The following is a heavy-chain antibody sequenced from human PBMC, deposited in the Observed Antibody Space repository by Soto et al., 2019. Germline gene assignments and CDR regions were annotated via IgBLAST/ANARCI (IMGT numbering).Heavy chain of an antibody. V-gene: IGHV3-53*01. Sequence: PGGSLRLSCAASGFTFTRYSMNWVRQAPGKGLEWVSVTYTGGYTYYADSVKGRFTISRDNSKNTLYLQMNSLRAEDTAVYYCAREVSGTSFDYWGQGTLVTVSS. CDR1: GFTFTRYS. J-gene: IGHJ4*02. D-gene: IGHD1-7*01. CDR3: AREVSGTSFDY. CDR2: TYTGGYT.